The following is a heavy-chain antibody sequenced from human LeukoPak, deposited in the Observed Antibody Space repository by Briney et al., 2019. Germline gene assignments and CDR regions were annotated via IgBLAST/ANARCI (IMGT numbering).Heavy chain of an antibody. CDR1: GGSISSGDYY. D-gene: IGHD3-22*01. Sequence: SQTLSLTCTVSGGSISSGDYYWRWIRQPPGKGLEWIVYIYYSGSTYYNPSLKSRVTISVDTSKNQFSLKLSSVTAADTAVYYCAREGKSGYYDSSGYYYLTVFDYWGQGTLVTVSS. J-gene: IGHJ4*02. V-gene: IGHV4-30-4*08. CDR2: IYYSGST. CDR3: AREGKSGYYDSSGYYYLTVFDY.